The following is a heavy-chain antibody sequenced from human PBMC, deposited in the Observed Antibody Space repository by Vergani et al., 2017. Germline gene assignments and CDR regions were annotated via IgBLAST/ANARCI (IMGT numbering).Heavy chain of an antibody. CDR3: ARPQDGYNFPFDD. D-gene: IGHD5-24*01. Sequence: EVQLLESGGGLVQPGGSLRLSCAASGFTFSSYAMSWVRQAPGKGLEWVSAISGSGGSTYYADSVKGRFTISRDNSKNTLYLQMNSLRAEDTAVYYCARPQDGYNFPFDDWGQGTLVTVSS. CDR2: ISGSGGST. V-gene: IGHV3-23*01. CDR1: GFTFSSYA. J-gene: IGHJ4*02.